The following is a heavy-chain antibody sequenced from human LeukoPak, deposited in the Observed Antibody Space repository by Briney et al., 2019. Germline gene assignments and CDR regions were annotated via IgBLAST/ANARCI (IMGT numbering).Heavy chain of an antibody. CDR1: GYTFTSYG. V-gene: IGHV1-18*01. Sequence: ASVNVSCKASGYTFTSYGISWVRQAPGQGLEWMGWISVYNGNTNYAQNLQGRLTMTTDTSTSTAYMELRSLRSDDTAVYYCARDGGQYYDLLSGYYNNDWFDPWGQGTLVTVSS. CDR2: ISVYNGNT. D-gene: IGHD3-9*01. CDR3: ARDGGQYYDLLSGYYNNDWFDP. J-gene: IGHJ5*02.